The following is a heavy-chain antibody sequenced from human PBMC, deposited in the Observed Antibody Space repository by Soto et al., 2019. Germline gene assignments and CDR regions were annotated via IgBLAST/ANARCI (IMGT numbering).Heavy chain of an antibody. J-gene: IGHJ4*02. CDR1: GYTFTSYY. D-gene: IGHD5-12*01. Sequence: ASVKVSCKASGYTFTSYYMHWVRQAPGQGLEWMGIINPSGGSTSYAQKFQGRVTMTRDTSTSTVYMELSSLRSEDTAVYYCARDVSKYSGYAYFDYWGQGTLVTVSS. CDR3: ARDVSKYSGYAYFDY. CDR2: INPSGGST. V-gene: IGHV1-46*03.